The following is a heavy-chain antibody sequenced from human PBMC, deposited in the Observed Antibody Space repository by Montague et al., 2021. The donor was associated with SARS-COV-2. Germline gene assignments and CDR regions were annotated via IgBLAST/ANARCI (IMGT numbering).Heavy chain of an antibody. Sequence: SRRLSWSASGFTVSSNYMSWVRQAPGKGLEWVSVIYSGGSTYYADSVKGRFTISRDNSKNTLYLQMNSLRAEDTAVYYCARDAGGNFPTSFDYWGQGTLVTVSS. CDR3: ARDAGGNFPTSFDY. D-gene: IGHD4-23*01. V-gene: IGHV3-53*01. CDR2: IYSGGST. J-gene: IGHJ4*02. CDR1: GFTVSSNY.